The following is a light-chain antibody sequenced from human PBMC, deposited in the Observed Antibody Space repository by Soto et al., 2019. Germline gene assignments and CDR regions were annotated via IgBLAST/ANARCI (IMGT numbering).Light chain of an antibody. J-gene: IGLJ1*01. V-gene: IGLV2-23*02. CDR1: SSDVGSYDL. CDR2: EVT. Sequence: LTQPASVSGSPGQSIAISCTGTSSDVGSYDLVSWYQQHPGKAPKLMIYEVTKRPSGVSSRFSGSKSGNTASLTISGLQAEDDADYYCCSSAGGGTYVFGTGTKVTVL. CDR3: CSSAGGGTYV.